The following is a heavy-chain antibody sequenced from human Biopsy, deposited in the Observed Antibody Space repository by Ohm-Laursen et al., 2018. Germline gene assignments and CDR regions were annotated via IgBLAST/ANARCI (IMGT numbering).Heavy chain of an antibody. CDR3: ARVAGGYAYHCGMDV. D-gene: IGHD5-12*01. J-gene: IGHJ6*02. Sequence: SETLSLTCAVSGYSVTNDYYWGWIRQPPGKGLEWIGNIYYDGITYYNPSLKSRVAMSVDTSKNQFSLRLTSVTAADTAVYYCARVAGGYAYHCGMDVWGQGTTVIVSS. CDR2: IYYDGIT. CDR1: GYSVTNDYY. V-gene: IGHV4-38-2*01.